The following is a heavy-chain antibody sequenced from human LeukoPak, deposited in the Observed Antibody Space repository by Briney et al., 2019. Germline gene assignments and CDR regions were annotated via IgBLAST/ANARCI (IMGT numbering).Heavy chain of an antibody. V-gene: IGHV3-21*01. J-gene: IGHJ4*02. CDR2: ISSSSSYI. CDR1: GFTFSSYS. Sequence: GGSLRLSCAASGFTFSSYSMNWVRQAPGKGLEWVSSISSSSSYIYYADSVKGRFTISRDNAKNSLYLQMNSLRAEDTAVYYCARDWAAVAGVFDYWGQGTLVTVSS. D-gene: IGHD6-19*01. CDR3: ARDWAAVAGVFDY.